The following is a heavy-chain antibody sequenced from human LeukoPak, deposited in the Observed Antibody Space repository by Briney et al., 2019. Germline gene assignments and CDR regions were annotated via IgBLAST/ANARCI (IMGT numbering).Heavy chain of an antibody. J-gene: IGHJ4*02. CDR3: ARPRGCGSARCNNFDY. D-gene: IGHD2-2*01. Sequence: GRSLRLSCAASGFNFGAFSMSWVRQAPGKGLEWVTYMNEYGSDIFYVDSVKGRVTIYRNNAKDSLYLQMNSLRAEDTAVYYCARPRGCGSARCNNFDYWGQKILVTVCS. CDR1: GFNFGAFS. CDR2: MNEYGSDI. V-gene: IGHV3-7*01.